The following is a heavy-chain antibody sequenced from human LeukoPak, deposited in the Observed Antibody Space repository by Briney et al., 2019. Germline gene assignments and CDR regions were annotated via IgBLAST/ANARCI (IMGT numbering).Heavy chain of an antibody. V-gene: IGHV4-34*01. CDR2: INHSGST. Sequence: PSETLSLTCAVYGGSFSGYYWSWIRQPPGKGLEWIGEINHSGSTSYNPSLKSRVTISVDTSKNQFSLKLSSVTAADTAVYYCARHPDQRRIQHDWFDPWGQGTLVTVSS. CDR1: GGSFSGYY. CDR3: ARHPDQRRIQHDWFDP. J-gene: IGHJ5*02. D-gene: IGHD5-18*01.